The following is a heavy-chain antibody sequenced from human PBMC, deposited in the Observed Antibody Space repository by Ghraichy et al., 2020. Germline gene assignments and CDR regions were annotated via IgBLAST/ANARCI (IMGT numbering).Heavy chain of an antibody. CDR1: GFTFSSYW. V-gene: IGHV3-7*01. CDR3: ARDLSTIFGSGPVDI. Sequence: GGSLRLSCAASGFTFSSYWMSWVRQAPGKGLEWVANIKQDGSEKYYVDSVKGRFTISRDNAKNSLYLQMNSLRAEETAVYYCARDLSTIFGSGPVDIWGQGTMVTVSS. J-gene: IGHJ3*02. D-gene: IGHD3-3*01. CDR2: IKQDGSEK.